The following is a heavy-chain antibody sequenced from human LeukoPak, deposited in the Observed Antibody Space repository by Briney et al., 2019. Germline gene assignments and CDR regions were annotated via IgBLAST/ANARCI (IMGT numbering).Heavy chain of an antibody. D-gene: IGHD1-26*01. Sequence: GGSLRLSCAASGFTFSSQWMSWVRQAPGKGLEWVSAISGSGGSTYYADSVKGRFTISRDNSKNTLYLQMNSLRAEDTAVYYCAKGLSIVGASPFDYWAREPWSPSPQ. V-gene: IGHV3-23*01. CDR1: GFTFSSQW. CDR3: AKGLSIVGASPFDY. J-gene: IGHJ4*02. CDR2: ISGSGGST.